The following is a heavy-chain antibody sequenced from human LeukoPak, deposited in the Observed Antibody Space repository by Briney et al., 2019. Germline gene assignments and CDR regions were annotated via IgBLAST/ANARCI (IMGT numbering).Heavy chain of an antibody. D-gene: IGHD2-2*01. Sequence: PSQTLSLTCTVSGGSISSGGYYWSWIRQPPGKGLEWIGYIYHSGSTYYNPSPKSRVTISVDRSKNQFSLKLSSVTAADTAVYYCARINIVVGDWGQGTLVTVSS. CDR2: IYHSGST. J-gene: IGHJ4*02. V-gene: IGHV4-30-2*01. CDR1: GGSISSGGYY. CDR3: ARINIVVGD.